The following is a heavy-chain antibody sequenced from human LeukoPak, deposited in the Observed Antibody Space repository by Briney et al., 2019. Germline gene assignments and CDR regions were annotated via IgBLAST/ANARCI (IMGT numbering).Heavy chain of an antibody. CDR1: GFTFSSYS. Sequence: GGSLRLSCAASGFTFSSYSMNWVRQAPGKGLEWVSYISSSSSTIYYADSVKGRFTISRDNAKNSLYLQMNSLRAEDTAVYYFARAMWGYCSSTSCSCDYWGQGTLVTVSS. D-gene: IGHD2-2*01. CDR3: ARAMWGYCSSTSCSCDY. CDR2: ISSSSSTI. V-gene: IGHV3-48*01. J-gene: IGHJ4*02.